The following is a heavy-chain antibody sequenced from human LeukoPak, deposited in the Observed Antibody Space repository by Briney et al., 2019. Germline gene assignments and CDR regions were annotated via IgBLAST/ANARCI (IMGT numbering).Heavy chain of an antibody. D-gene: IGHD3-10*02. V-gene: IGHV3-48*04. CDR2: ISSSGSTI. Sequence: GGSLRLSCAASGVTFSSYSMNWVRQAPGKGLEWVSYISSSGSTIYYADSVKGRFTISRDNAKNSLYLQMNSLRAEDTAVYYCAELGITMIGGVWGKGTTVTISS. CDR1: GVTFSSYS. J-gene: IGHJ6*04. CDR3: AELGITMIGGV.